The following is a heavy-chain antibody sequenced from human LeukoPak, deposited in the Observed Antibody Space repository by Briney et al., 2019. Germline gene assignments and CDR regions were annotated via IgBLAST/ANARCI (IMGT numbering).Heavy chain of an antibody. Sequence: GGSLRLSCAASGFSFSRTWMNWVRQAPGKGLEWVANIKQDGSEKYYVDSVKGRFTISRDNAKNSLYLQMNSLRAEDTAVYYCASGSGWISDIWGQGTMVTVSS. CDR1: GFSFSRTW. D-gene: IGHD6-19*01. CDR3: ASGSGWISDI. CDR2: IKQDGSEK. V-gene: IGHV3-7*01. J-gene: IGHJ3*02.